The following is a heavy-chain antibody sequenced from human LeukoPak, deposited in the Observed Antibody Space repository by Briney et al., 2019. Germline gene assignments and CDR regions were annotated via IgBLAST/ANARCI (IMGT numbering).Heavy chain of an antibody. J-gene: IGHJ3*01. CDR1: GFRFSTYG. Sequence: PGGSLRLSCAASGFRFSTYGMHWVRQSAGEGLEWVAVIYYDGNQKYYGDSVKGRFTVSRYISESMLYLQMSSLRADDTAVYYCARGGVATAWGAFDVWGQGTTVIVSS. V-gene: IGHV3-33*01. CDR2: IYYDGNQK. D-gene: IGHD4-23*01. CDR3: ARGGVATAWGAFDV.